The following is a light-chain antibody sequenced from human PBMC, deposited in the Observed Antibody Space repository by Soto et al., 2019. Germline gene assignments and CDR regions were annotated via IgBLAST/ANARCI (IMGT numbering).Light chain of an antibody. CDR3: QQYMSSVT. J-gene: IGKJ1*01. V-gene: IGKV3-20*01. CDR2: GAS. Sequence: EIVLTQSPRSLSLSPGQRATLSCRASQSVDTTFFAWYQKKPGQAPRLLIQGASKRATGIPDRFSGSGSGTYFTLIISRLQREDFAVYSCQQYMSSVTFGQGTKVEIK. CDR1: QSVDTTF.